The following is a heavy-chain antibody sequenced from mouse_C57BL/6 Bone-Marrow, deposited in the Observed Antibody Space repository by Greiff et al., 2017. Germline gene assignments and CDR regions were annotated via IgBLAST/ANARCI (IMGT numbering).Heavy chain of an antibody. Sequence: VQLQQPGAELVKPGASVKMSCKASGYTFTSYWITWVKQRPGQGLEWIGDIYPGSGSTNYNEKFKSKATLTVDTSSSTAYMQLSSLTSEDSAVYYCAILFITTVVATDYWGQGATLTVSS. V-gene: IGHV1-55*01. CDR3: AILFITTVVATDY. J-gene: IGHJ2*01. D-gene: IGHD1-1*01. CDR1: GYTFTSYW. CDR2: IYPGSGST.